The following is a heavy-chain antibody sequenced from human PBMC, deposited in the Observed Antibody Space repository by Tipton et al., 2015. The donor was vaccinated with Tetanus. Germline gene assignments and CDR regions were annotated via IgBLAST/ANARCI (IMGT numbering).Heavy chain of an antibody. CDR1: GFILRDYY. CDR3: AAALPGAPPPY. Sequence: SLRLSCAASGFILRDYYMSWIRQAPGKGLERVSYISGSSGDIYHAGSVKGRFTTSRDNAKWSLYLQLDNLRAEDTAVYYCAAALPGAPPPYWGQGTLVTVSS. D-gene: IGHD6-25*01. J-gene: IGHJ4*02. CDR2: ISGSSGDI. V-gene: IGHV3-11*01.